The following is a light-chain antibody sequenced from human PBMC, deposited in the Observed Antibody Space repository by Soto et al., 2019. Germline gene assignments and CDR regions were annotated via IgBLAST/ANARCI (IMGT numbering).Light chain of an antibody. Sequence: EIVMTQSPATLSVSPGERATLSCRASQNVNNNLAWYQQKPGQAPRLLIYGASSRATGIPARFSGSGSGTEFTLTISSLQPEDFATYYCQQLNSYPRTFGQGTKVDIK. CDR3: QQLNSYPRT. CDR1: QNVNNN. V-gene: IGKV3-15*01. J-gene: IGKJ1*01. CDR2: GAS.